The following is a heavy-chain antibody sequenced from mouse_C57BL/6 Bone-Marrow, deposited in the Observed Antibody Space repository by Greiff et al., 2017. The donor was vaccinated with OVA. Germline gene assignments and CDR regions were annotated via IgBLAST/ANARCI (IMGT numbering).Heavy chain of an antibody. CDR3: ARRPALYYYGSTPYYFDY. CDR2: ISSGGSYT. CDR1: GFTFSSYG. D-gene: IGHD1-1*01. J-gene: IGHJ2*01. Sequence: DVMLVESGGDLVKPGGSLKLSCAASGFTFSSYGMSWVRQTPDKRLEWVATISSGGSYTYYPDSVKGRFTISRDNAKNTLYLQMSSLKSEDTAMYYCARRPALYYYGSTPYYFDYWGQGTTLTVSS. V-gene: IGHV5-6*02.